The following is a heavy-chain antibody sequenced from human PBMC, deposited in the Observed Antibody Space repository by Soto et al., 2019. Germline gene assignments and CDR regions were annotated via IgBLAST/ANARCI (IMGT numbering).Heavy chain of an antibody. Sequence: ASVKVSCKASGYTFASYAISWMRQAPGQGLEWMGWISAYNGNTNYAQKLQGRVTMTTDTSTSTAYMELRSLRSEDTAVYYCAREVSYWFDPWGQGTLVTVSS. CDR1: GYTFASYA. D-gene: IGHD2-8*01. J-gene: IGHJ5*02. V-gene: IGHV1-18*01. CDR2: ISAYNGNT. CDR3: AREVSYWFDP.